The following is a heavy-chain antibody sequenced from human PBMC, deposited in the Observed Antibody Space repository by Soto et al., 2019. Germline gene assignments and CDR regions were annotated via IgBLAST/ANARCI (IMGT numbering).Heavy chain of an antibody. J-gene: IGHJ6*02. CDR3: ARSYCSSTSCYNYYYGMDV. CDR1: GGTFSSYA. V-gene: IGHV1-69*13. D-gene: IGHD2-2*02. CDR2: IIPIFGTA. Sequence: VKVSCTASGGTFSSYAISWVRQAPGQGLEWMGGIIPIFGTANYAQKFQGRVTITADESTSTAYMELSSLRSEDTAVYYCARSYCSSTSCYNYYYGMDVWGQGTTVTVSS.